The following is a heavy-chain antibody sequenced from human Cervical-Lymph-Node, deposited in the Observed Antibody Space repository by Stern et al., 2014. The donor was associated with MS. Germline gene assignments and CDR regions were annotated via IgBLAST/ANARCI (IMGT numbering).Heavy chain of an antibody. CDR3: AKDPPLGVLLEGGYKYFDVDV. Sequence: QVQLMQSGAEVGTPWSSVKVSCTASGGSLTSLSISWVRQAPGQGLEWMGGIIPTFNTAAYAQKFQGRVTITADKSMNAVYMELSSLGPEDTAMYYCAKDPPLGVLLEGGYKYFDVDVWGQGTTVTVSS. J-gene: IGHJ6*02. CDR1: GGSLTSLS. V-gene: IGHV1-69*06. D-gene: IGHD3-3*01. CDR2: IIPTFNTA.